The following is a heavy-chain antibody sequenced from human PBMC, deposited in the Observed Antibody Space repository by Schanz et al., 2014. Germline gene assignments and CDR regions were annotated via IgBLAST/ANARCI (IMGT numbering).Heavy chain of an antibody. CDR3: ARAEINSGYARYYYGMDV. CDR2: IHKSGNT. CDR1: GGSISSDSIYSDY. D-gene: IGHD5-12*01. V-gene: IGHV4-61*01. J-gene: IGHJ6*02. Sequence: QVQLQEAGPGLVKPAETLSLTCTVSGGSISSDSIYSDYWSWIRQPPGKGLEWIGYIHKSGNTNYNPSLKSRITMSLDTSKNQFSLKLSSVTAADTAVYYCARAEINSGYARYYYGMDVGGQGTTVTVSS.